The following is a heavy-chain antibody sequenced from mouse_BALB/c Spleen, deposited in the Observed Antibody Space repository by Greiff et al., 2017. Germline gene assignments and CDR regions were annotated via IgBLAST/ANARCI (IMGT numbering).Heavy chain of an antibody. CDR1: GYTFTSYV. CDR2: INPYNDGT. V-gene: IGHV1-14*01. J-gene: IGHJ4*01. D-gene: IGHD1-1*01. CDR3: ARQGLYYGYAMDY. Sequence: VQLKQSGPELVKPGASVKMSCKASGYTFTSYVMHWVKQKPGQGLEWIGYINPYNDGTKYNEKFKGKATLTSDKSSSTAYMELSSLTSEDSAVYYCARQGLYYGYAMDYWGQGTSVTVSS.